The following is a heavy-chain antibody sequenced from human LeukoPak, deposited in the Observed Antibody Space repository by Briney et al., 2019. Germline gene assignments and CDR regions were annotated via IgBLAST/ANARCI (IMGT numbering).Heavy chain of an antibody. CDR2: INHSGST. V-gene: IGHV4-34*01. D-gene: IGHD6-13*01. Sequence: SETLSLTCAVYGGSFSGYYWSWIRQPPGKGLEWIGEINHSGSTNYNPSLKSRVTISVDTSKNQFSLKLSSVTAADTAVYYCARGHQSSSWYYYYGMDVWGQGTTVTVSS. CDR3: ARGHQSSSWYYYYGMDV. CDR1: GGSFSGYY. J-gene: IGHJ6*02.